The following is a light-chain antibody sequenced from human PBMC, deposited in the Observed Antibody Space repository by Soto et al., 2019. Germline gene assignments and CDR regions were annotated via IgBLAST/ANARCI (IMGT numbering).Light chain of an antibody. CDR3: QQFENLPYT. J-gene: IGKJ2*01. Sequence: DIQLTQSPSSLSASVGDRVTLTCQATQDISNFLNWYQQKPGKAPRLLIYDASNLETGVPSRFSGSGTGTDFTFTINSLQPEDIATYYCQQFENLPYTFGQGTKLEIK. CDR2: DAS. CDR1: QDISNF. V-gene: IGKV1-33*01.